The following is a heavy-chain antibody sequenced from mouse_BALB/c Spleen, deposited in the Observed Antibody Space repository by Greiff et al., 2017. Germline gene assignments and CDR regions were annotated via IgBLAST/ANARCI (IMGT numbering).Heavy chain of an antibody. CDR1: GYSITSYYA. CDR3: ARGGYYYGSRKYLDV. CDR2: ISYSGST. V-gene: IGHV3-2*02. Sequence: ESGPGLVKPSQSLSLTCTVTGYSITSYYAWNWIRQFPGNKLEWMGYISYSGSTSYTPSLKRRISITRDTSKNQFFLQLNSVTTEDTATYYCARGGYYYGSRKYLDVWGAGTTVTVSS. J-gene: IGHJ1*01. D-gene: IGHD1-1*01.